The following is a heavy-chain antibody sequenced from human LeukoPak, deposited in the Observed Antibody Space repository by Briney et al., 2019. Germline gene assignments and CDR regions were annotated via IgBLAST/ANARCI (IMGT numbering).Heavy chain of an antibody. J-gene: IGHJ4*02. CDR3: ARGSSGWYLFDY. CDR1: GRSISSYY. Sequence: SETLSLTCTVSGRSISSYYWSWLRPPAGKGLAWIGRIYTSGSTNYNPSLRSRVTMSVDTSKNQFSLKLSSVTAADTAVYYCARGSSGWYLFDYWGQGTLVTVSS. CDR2: IYTSGST. V-gene: IGHV4-4*07. D-gene: IGHD6-19*01.